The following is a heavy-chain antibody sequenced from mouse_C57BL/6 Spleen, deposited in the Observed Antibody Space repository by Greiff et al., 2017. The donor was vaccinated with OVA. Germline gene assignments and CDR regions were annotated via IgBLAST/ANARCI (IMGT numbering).Heavy chain of an antibody. V-gene: IGHV1-52*01. CDR3: SRASTWDGNAMDY. Sequence: QVQLQQPGAELVRPGSSVKLSCKASGYTFTSYWMHWVKQRPIHGLEWIGNIDPSDSETHYNQKFKDKATLTVDKSSSTAYMQLSSLTSEDSAVYDCSRASTWDGNAMDYWGQGTSVTVSS. CDR1: GYTFTSYW. CDR2: IDPSDSET. D-gene: IGHD4-1*01. J-gene: IGHJ4*01.